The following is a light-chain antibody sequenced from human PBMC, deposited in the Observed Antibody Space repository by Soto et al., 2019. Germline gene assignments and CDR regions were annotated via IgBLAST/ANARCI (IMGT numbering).Light chain of an antibody. Sequence: QSVLAQPASVSGSPGQSITISCTGTSSDVGGYNYVSWYQQHPGKAPKLMIYDVSNRPSGVSNRFSGSKSGNTASLTISGLQAEDEADYYCNSYTNSSTSYVFGTGTKVTVL. CDR1: SSDVGGYNY. CDR3: NSYTNSSTSYV. V-gene: IGLV2-14*01. J-gene: IGLJ1*01. CDR2: DVS.